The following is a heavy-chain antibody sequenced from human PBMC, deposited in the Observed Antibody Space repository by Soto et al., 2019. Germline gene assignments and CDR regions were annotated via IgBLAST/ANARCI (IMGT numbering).Heavy chain of an antibody. CDR2: ISSSSSYI. V-gene: IGHV3-21*01. D-gene: IGHD4-17*01. CDR1: GFTFSSYS. Sequence: GGSLRLSCAVSGFTFSSYSMNWVRQAPGKGLEWVSSISSSSSYIYYADSVKGRFTISRDNAKNSLYLQMNSLRAEDTAVYYCARANGGGWYGDYYYYYGMDVWGQGTTVAVSS. J-gene: IGHJ6*02. CDR3: ARANGGGWYGDYYYYYGMDV.